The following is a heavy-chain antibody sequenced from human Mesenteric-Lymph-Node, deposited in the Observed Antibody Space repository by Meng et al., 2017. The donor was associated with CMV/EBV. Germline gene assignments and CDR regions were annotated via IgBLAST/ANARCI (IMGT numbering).Heavy chain of an antibody. D-gene: IGHD3-9*01. Sequence: SGYTFTNYYRHWVRLAPGQGLEWMGWINPNSGGTNYAQKFQGRVTMTRDTSITTAYMELSWLTSDDTAVYYCARDRHDILSFIRWFDPWGQGTLVTVSS. CDR3: ARDRHDILSFIRWFDP. J-gene: IGHJ5*02. V-gene: IGHV1-2*02. CDR2: INPNSGGT. CDR1: GYTFTNYY.